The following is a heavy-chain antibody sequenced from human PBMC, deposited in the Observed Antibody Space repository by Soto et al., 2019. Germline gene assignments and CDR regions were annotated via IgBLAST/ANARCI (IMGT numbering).Heavy chain of an antibody. CDR2: IWYDGSNK. D-gene: IGHD6-13*01. Sequence: GGSLRLSCAASGFTFSSYGMHWVRQAPGKGLEWVAVIWYDGSNKYYADSVKGRFTISRDNSKNTLYLQMNSLRAEDTAVYYCARESDRDIAAAGSLDYWGQGTLVTVSS. CDR1: GFTFSSYG. J-gene: IGHJ4*02. CDR3: ARESDRDIAAAGSLDY. V-gene: IGHV3-33*01.